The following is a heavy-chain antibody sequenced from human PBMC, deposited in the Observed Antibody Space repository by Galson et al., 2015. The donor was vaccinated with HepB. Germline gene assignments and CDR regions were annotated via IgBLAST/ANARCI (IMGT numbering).Heavy chain of an antibody. CDR1: GYSFSRYW. V-gene: IGHV5-51*01. Sequence: QSGAEVKKPGESLKISCKGSGYSFSRYWIGWVRQMPGKGLEWMGIIYSGDSDIRYSPSFQGQVTISADKSISTAYLQWSSLKASDTAMYYCARRAVEMATDTDYWGQGTLVTVSS. D-gene: IGHD5-24*01. J-gene: IGHJ4*02. CDR3: ARRAVEMATDTDY. CDR2: IYSGDSDI.